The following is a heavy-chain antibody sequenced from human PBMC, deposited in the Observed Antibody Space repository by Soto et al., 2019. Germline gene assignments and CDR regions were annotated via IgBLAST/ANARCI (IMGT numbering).Heavy chain of an antibody. V-gene: IGHV4-30-4*01. CDR1: GGSISSGDYY. CDR3: ARATSGPSWFGEFMEF. D-gene: IGHD3-10*01. Sequence: QVQLQESGPGLVKPSQTLSLTCTVSGGSISSGDYYWSWIRQPPGKGLEWIGYIYYSGSTYYNPSLKSRVTISVDTSKNQFSLKLSSVTAADTAVYYCARATSGPSWFGEFMEFWGQGTLVTVSS. CDR2: IYYSGST. J-gene: IGHJ4*02.